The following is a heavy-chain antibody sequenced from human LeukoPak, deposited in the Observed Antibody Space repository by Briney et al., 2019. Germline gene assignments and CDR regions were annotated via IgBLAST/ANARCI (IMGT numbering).Heavy chain of an antibody. J-gene: IGHJ4*02. D-gene: IGHD7-27*01. CDR3: TTGNWGPH. CDR1: GFTFNTYT. Sequence: PGGSLRLSCAASGFTFNTYTMNWVRQAPGKGLEWVGRIKRKTDGGTTDYAAPVKGRFTISRDDSKNTLYLQMNSLKTEDTAVYYCTTGNWGPHWGQGTLVTVSS. CDR2: IKRKTDGGTT. V-gene: IGHV3-15*07.